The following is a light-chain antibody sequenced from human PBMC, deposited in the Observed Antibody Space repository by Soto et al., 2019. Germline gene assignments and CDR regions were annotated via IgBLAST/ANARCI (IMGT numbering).Light chain of an antibody. CDR2: YDD. J-gene: IGLJ1*01. CDR1: SSNVGDNA. CDR3: AAWDDSLNRYV. V-gene: IGLV1-36*01. Sequence: QSVLTQPPSVSEAPRQRVTISCSGSSSNVGDNAVNWYQHLPGKAPKLLIYYDDLLPSGVSDRFSGSRSGTSASLAISGLQSEDEADYYCAAWDDSLNRYVFGTGTKVTVL.